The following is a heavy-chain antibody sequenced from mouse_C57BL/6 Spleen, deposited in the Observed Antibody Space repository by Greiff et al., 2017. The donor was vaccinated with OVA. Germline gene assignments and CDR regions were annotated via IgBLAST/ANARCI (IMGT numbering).Heavy chain of an antibody. CDR2: IYPGDGDT. CDR1: GYAFSSYW. D-gene: IGHD2-1*01. V-gene: IGHV1-80*01. J-gene: IGHJ4*01. Sequence: QVQLQQSGAELVKPGASVKISCKASGYAFSSYWMNWVKQRPGKGLEWIGQIYPGDGDTNYNGKFKGKATLTADKSSSTAYMQLSSLTSADSAVFFCAISNYGNFFAMDYGGQGTSVTVSS. CDR3: AISNYGNFFAMDY.